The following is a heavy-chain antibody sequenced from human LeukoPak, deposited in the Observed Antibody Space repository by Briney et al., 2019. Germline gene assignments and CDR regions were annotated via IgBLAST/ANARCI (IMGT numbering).Heavy chain of an antibody. CDR3: ARVRGPTVVTMYFDY. Sequence: GGSLGLSCAASGFTFSGYSMIWVRQAPGKGLEWVSFISSTTRYFADSVKGRFTISRDNAKNSLYLQMNSLRDEDTAVYYCARVRGPTVVTMYFDYWGQGNLVTVSS. CDR2: ISSTTR. J-gene: IGHJ4*02. V-gene: IGHV3-48*02. D-gene: IGHD4-23*01. CDR1: GFTFSGYS.